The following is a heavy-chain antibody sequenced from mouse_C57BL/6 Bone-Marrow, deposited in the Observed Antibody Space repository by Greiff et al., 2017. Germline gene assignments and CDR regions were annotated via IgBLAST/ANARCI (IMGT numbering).Heavy chain of an antibody. Sequence: VQLQQSGPGLVKPSQSLSLTCSVTGYSITSCYYWNWIRQPPGNKLEWMGYISYDGSNNYNPSLKNRISITRDTSKNQFFLKLNSVTTEDTATYYCARDNYGSSYAWGAYGGQGTLVTVSA. CDR2: ISYDGSN. V-gene: IGHV3-6*01. J-gene: IGHJ3*01. CDR1: GYSITSCYY. D-gene: IGHD1-1*01. CDR3: ARDNYGSSYAWGAY.